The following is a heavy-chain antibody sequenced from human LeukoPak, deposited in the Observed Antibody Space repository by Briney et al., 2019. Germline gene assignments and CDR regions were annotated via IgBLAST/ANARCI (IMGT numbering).Heavy chain of an antibody. Sequence: AGGSLRLSCAASGFTFSSYEMNWVRQAPGKGLEWVSYISSSGSTIYYADSVKGRFTISRDNAKNSLYLQMNSLRAEDTAVYYCAKGQRFYGEYYFDYWGQGTLVTVSS. J-gene: IGHJ4*02. D-gene: IGHD4-17*01. CDR2: ISSSGSTI. CDR1: GFTFSSYE. CDR3: AKGQRFYGEYYFDY. V-gene: IGHV3-48*03.